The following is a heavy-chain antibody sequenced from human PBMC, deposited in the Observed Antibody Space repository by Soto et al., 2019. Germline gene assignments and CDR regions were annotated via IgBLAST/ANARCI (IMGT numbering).Heavy chain of an antibody. V-gene: IGHV4-59*02. CDR1: GGSVSGYY. J-gene: IGHJ1*01. CDR2: IYSSGST. D-gene: IGHD3-16*01. CDR3: ARGSVFFKP. Sequence: PSETLSLTCTVSGGSVSGYYWSWIRQPPGKGLEWIGYIYSSGSTNSSPALGSQVPISVDTAKNQFSLKLSSVTAADTAVYYCARGSVFFKPWGQGTLVTVSS.